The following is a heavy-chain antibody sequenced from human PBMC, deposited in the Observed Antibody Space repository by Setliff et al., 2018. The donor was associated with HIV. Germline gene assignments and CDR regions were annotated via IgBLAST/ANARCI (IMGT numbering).Heavy chain of an antibody. J-gene: IGHJ4*02. Sequence: GGSLRLSCEGSGFTLSVYGMHWVRQAPGKGLEWVAVLWYDGGKKHYADSLKGRFTISRDNARNSLYLQMNSLRAEDTAVYYCASVLFNRKGWHWDRWGQGTLVTVSS. CDR1: GFTLSVYG. D-gene: IGHD6-19*01. CDR2: LWYDGGKK. CDR3: ASVLFNRKGWHWDR. V-gene: IGHV3-33*03.